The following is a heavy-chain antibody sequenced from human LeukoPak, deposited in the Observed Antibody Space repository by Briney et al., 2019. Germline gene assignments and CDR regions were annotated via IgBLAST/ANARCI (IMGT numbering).Heavy chain of an antibody. CDR3: AKDRYSSSWPLYGMDV. CDR2: ISWNSGSI. CDR1: GFTFDDYA. V-gene: IGHV3-9*01. D-gene: IGHD6-13*01. J-gene: IGHJ6*02. Sequence: GGSLRLSCAASGFTFDDYAMHWVRQAPGKGLEWVSGISWNSGSIGYADSVKGRFTISRDNAKNSLYLQMNSLRAEDTALYYCAKDRYSSSWPLYGMDVWGQGTTVTVSS.